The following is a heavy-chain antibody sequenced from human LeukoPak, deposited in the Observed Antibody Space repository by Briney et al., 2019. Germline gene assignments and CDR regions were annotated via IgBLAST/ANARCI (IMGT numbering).Heavy chain of an antibody. V-gene: IGHV3-21*01. Sequence: GGSLRLSCAASGFTFSSYAMSWVRQAPGKGLEWVSSISSSSSYIYYADSVKGRFTISRDNAKNSLYLQMNSLRAEDTAVYYCARVRQQLVRGSFDYWGQGTLVTVSS. CDR1: GFTFSSYA. CDR2: ISSSSSYI. CDR3: ARVRQQLVRGSFDY. D-gene: IGHD6-13*01. J-gene: IGHJ4*02.